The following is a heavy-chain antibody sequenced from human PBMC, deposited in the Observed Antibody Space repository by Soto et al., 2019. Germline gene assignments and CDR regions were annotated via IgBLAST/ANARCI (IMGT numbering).Heavy chain of an antibody. D-gene: IGHD3-22*01. Sequence: SETLSLTCAVYGGSFSGYYWSWIRQPPGKGLEWIGEINHSGSTNYNPSLKSRVTISVXXXXXXFXLXLXXXTAAXTAVYDCATVTTYYYDSSGSRWFDPWGQGTLVT. CDR3: ATVTTYYYDSSGSRWFDP. CDR1: GGSFSGYY. V-gene: IGHV4-34*01. J-gene: IGHJ5*02. CDR2: INHSGST.